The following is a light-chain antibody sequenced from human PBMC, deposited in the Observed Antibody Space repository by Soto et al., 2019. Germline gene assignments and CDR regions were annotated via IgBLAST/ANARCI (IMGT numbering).Light chain of an antibody. CDR3: QQFHNWPPIT. V-gene: IGKV3-15*01. Sequence: EIVMTQSPATLSVSPGERATLSCRASQRVSTNLAWYQQKPGQAPRLLIYGAPSRATGIPARSSGSRSGTEFTLTISSLQSEDFAVYYCQQFHNWPPITFGQGTRREIK. CDR2: GAP. J-gene: IGKJ5*01. CDR1: QRVSTN.